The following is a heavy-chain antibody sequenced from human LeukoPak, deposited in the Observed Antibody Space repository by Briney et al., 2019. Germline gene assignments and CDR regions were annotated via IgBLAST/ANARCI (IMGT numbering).Heavy chain of an antibody. J-gene: IGHJ4*02. V-gene: IGHV3-48*02. Sequence: GGSLRLSCAASGFTFSAYSMNWVRQAPGKGLEWVSYISRSSRTIYYADSVKDLLTISRDNAKNSLFLQMNSLRDEDTAVYYCARDLYYDSSGYFVPFGYWGQGTLVTVSS. CDR2: ISRSSRTI. CDR1: GFTFSAYS. D-gene: IGHD3-22*01. CDR3: ARDLYYDSSGYFVPFGY.